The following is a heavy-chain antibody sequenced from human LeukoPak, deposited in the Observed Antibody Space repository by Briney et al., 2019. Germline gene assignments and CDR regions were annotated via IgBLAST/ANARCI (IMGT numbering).Heavy chain of an antibody. D-gene: IGHD3-16*01. CDR3: ARGFTFGGVIYYFDY. CDR2: IYSGGST. V-gene: IGHV3-66*01. CDR1: GFTVSSNY. Sequence: PGGSLRLSCAASGFTVSSNYMSWVRQAPGKGLEWVSVIYSGGSTYYADSVKSRFTISRDNSKNTLYLQMNSLRAEDTAVYYCARGFTFGGVIYYFDYWGQGTLVTVSS. J-gene: IGHJ4*02.